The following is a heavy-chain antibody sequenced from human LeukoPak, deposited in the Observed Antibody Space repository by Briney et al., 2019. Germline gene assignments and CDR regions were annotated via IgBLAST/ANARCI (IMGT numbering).Heavy chain of an antibody. CDR3: ARGVKAWFGELLPDYNWFDP. V-gene: IGHV1-18*01. J-gene: IGHJ5*02. CDR1: GYTFTSYG. D-gene: IGHD3-10*01. Sequence: ASVKVSCKASGYTFTSYGISWVRQAPGQGLEWMGWISAYNGNTHYAHKLQSRVTMTTDTPTSTAYMELRSLRSDHTAVYYCARGVKAWFGELLPDYNWFDPWGQGTLVTVSS. CDR2: ISAYNGNT.